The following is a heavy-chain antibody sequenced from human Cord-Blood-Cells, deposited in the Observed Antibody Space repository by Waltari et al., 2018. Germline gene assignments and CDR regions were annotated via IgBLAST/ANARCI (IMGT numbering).Heavy chain of an antibody. Sequence: QVQLVQSGAEVKKPGASVKVSCKASGYTFTSYDNNWVRKATGQGLERMGWMNPNRGNTGYAQKFQGRVTITRNTSISTAYMELSSLRSEETAVYYWARAIYLAFDIWGQGTMVTVSS. J-gene: IGHJ3*02. CDR1: GYTFTSYD. V-gene: IGHV1-8*03. CDR3: ARAIYLAFDI. CDR2: MNPNRGNT. D-gene: IGHD3-9*01.